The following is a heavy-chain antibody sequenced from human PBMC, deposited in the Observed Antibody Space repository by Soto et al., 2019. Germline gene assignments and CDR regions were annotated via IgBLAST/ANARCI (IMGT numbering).Heavy chain of an antibody. Sequence: QLQLQESGPGLVKPSETLSLTCTVSGGSISTGSYYWDWIRQPPGEGLEWIGSIYYSGSTNYKPSLMGRVTIAIATSKSQFALSMSFVSAADTAVYYCARQGAGGRAFDYWGQGTLVTVST. J-gene: IGHJ4*02. CDR2: IYYSGST. V-gene: IGHV4-39*01. CDR3: ARQGAGGRAFDY. CDR1: GGSISTGSYY. D-gene: IGHD2-15*01.